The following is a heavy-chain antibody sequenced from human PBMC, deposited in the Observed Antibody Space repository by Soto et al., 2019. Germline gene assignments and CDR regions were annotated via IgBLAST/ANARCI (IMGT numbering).Heavy chain of an antibody. CDR2: INHSGST. Sequence: QVQLQQWGAGLLKPSETLSLTCAVYGGSFSGYYWSWIRQPPGKGLEWIGEINHSGSTNYNPSLKSRVTISVEASKNQFSLKLSSVTAADTAVYYCARGSSMVRGVVDYWGQGTLVTVSS. D-gene: IGHD3-10*01. CDR1: GGSFSGYY. J-gene: IGHJ4*02. CDR3: ARGSSMVRGVVDY. V-gene: IGHV4-34*01.